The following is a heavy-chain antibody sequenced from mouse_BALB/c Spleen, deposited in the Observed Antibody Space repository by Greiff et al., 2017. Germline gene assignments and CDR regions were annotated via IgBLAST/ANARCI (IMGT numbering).Heavy chain of an antibody. D-gene: IGHD2-3*01. V-gene: IGHV1S81*02. CDR1: GYTFTSYY. Sequence: QVQLQQSGAELVKPGASVKLSCKASGYTFTSYYMYWVKQRPGQGLEWIGEINPSNGGTNFNEKFKSKATLTVDKSSSTAYMQLSSMTSEDSAVYYCTRSDGYYRGWYFDVWGAGTTVTVSS. CDR3: TRSDGYYRGWYFDV. J-gene: IGHJ1*01. CDR2: INPSNGGT.